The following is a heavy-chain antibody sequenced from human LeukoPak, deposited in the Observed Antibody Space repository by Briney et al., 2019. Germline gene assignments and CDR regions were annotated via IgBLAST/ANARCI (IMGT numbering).Heavy chain of an antibody. CDR1: GVSFSGYY. D-gene: IGHD3-22*01. V-gene: IGHV4-34*01. CDR3: ARYDSSGYPFFTI. J-gene: IGHJ3*02. CDR2: INHSGST. Sequence: PSETLSLTYAVYGVSFSGYYWSWIRQPPGKGLEWIGEINHSGSTNYNPSLKSRVTISVDTSKNQFSLKLSSVTAADTAVYYCARYDSSGYPFFTIWGQGTMVTVSS.